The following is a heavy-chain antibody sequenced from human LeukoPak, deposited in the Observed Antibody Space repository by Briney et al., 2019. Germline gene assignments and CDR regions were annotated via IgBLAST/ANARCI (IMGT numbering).Heavy chain of an antibody. Sequence: GGSLRLSCAASGFAVSSNYMSWVRQAPGKGLEWVSVIYSGGSTYYADSVKGRFTISRDNSKNTLYLQMNSLRAEDTAVCYRASGIMVRGVIMTFDYWGQGTLVTVSS. J-gene: IGHJ4*02. CDR3: ASGIMVRGVIMTFDY. CDR2: IYSGGST. D-gene: IGHD3-10*01. V-gene: IGHV3-66*01. CDR1: GFAVSSNY.